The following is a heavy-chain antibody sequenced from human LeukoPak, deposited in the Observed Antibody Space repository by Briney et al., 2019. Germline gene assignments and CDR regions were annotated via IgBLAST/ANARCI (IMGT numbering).Heavy chain of an antibody. Sequence: ASVKVSCKASGYTFTSYDINWVRQAPGQGLEWMGIINPSGGSTSYAQKFQGRVTMTRDTSTRTVYMELSSLRSEDTAVYYCARGRLDTAMASAFDIWGQGTMVTVSS. CDR1: GYTFTSYD. CDR3: ARGRLDTAMASAFDI. CDR2: INPSGGST. V-gene: IGHV1-46*01. J-gene: IGHJ3*02. D-gene: IGHD5-18*01.